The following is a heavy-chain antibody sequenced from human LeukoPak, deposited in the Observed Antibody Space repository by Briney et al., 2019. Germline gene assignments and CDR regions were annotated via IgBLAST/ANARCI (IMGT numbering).Heavy chain of an antibody. CDR1: GFTFSNAW. CDR3: ASRNWG. V-gene: IGHV3-21*01. Sequence: GGSLRLSCAAPGFTFSNAWMSWVRQAPGKGLEWVSSISSSSTYIFYADSVKGRFTISRDNANHSVHLQMNSLRADDTAVYYCASRNWGWGQGTLVTVSS. D-gene: IGHD3-16*01. CDR2: ISSSSTYI. J-gene: IGHJ4*02.